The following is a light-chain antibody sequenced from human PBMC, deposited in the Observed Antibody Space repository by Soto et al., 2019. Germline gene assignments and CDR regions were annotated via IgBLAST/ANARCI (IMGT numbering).Light chain of an antibody. Sequence: QSALTQPASVSGSPGQSITISCTGTSSDVGGYNYVSWYQQHPGKAPKLMIYDVSTRPSGVSNLFSGSKYGNTASLTISGLQAEYEAEYYCSSYTSSSTLVFGGGTKLTVL. J-gene: IGLJ2*01. CDR2: DVS. CDR1: SSDVGGYNY. CDR3: SSYTSSSTLV. V-gene: IGLV2-14*01.